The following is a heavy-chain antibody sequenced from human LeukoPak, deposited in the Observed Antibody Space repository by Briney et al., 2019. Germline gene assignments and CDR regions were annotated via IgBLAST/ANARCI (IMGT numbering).Heavy chain of an antibody. CDR3: ARDPVNTAMDPQGFDY. D-gene: IGHD5-18*01. CDR2: INPSGGST. J-gene: IGHJ4*02. V-gene: IGHV1-46*01. CDR1: GYTFTSYY. Sequence: ASVKVSCKASGYTFTSYYMHWVRQAPGQGLEWMGIINPSGGSTSYAQKFQGRVTMTRDTSTSTVYMELSSLRSEDTAVYYCARDPVNTAMDPQGFDYWGQGTLVTVSS.